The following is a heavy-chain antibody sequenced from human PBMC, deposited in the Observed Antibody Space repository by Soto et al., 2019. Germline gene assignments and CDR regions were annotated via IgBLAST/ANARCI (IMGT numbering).Heavy chain of an antibody. Sequence: GGSLRLSCAASGFTFSSYWMSWVRQAPGKGLEWVANIKQDGGEKYYVDSVKGRFTISRDNAKNSLYLQMNSMRAEDETVYYCGTEGAASPKGAFDIWGQGTMVTVSS. CDR2: IKQDGGEK. J-gene: IGHJ3*02. CDR1: GFTFSSYW. D-gene: IGHD6-13*01. CDR3: GTEGAASPKGAFDI. V-gene: IGHV3-7*03.